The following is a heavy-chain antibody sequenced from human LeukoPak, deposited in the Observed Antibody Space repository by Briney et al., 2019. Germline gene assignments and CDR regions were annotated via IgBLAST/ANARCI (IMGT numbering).Heavy chain of an antibody. CDR1: GGTFSSYA. J-gene: IGHJ3*02. CDR3: ARVVGRADGYNWLGGVRLGAFDI. D-gene: IGHD5-24*01. V-gene: IGHV1-69*05. Sequence: SVKVSCKASGGTFSSYAISWVRRAPGQGLEWMGRIIPIFGTANYAQKFQGRVTITTDESTSTAYMELSSLRSEDTAVYYCARVVGRADGYNWLGGVRLGAFDIWGQGTMVTVSS. CDR2: IIPIFGTA.